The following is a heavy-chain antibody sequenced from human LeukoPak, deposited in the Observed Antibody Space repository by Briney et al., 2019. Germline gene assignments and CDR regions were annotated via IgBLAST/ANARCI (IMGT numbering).Heavy chain of an antibody. CDR3: AKTRGSGPFDY. V-gene: IGHV3-73*01. D-gene: IGHD3-10*01. Sequence: GGSLRLSCAASGFTFSDSAMHWVRQASGKGLEWVGRIRSKDNSYATAYAASVKGRFTISRDNSKNTLYLQMNNLRAEDTAVYYCAKTRGSGPFDYWGQGTLVTVSS. J-gene: IGHJ4*02. CDR1: GFTFSDSA. CDR2: IRSKDNSYAT.